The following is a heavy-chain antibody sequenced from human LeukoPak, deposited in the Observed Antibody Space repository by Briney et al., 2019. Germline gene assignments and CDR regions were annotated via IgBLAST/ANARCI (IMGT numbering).Heavy chain of an antibody. D-gene: IGHD2-2*01. CDR1: GGSISSYY. J-gene: IGHJ6*03. V-gene: IGHV4-59*01. CDR3: ASIVVVPAAKGNHYYYYYMDV. Sequence: SETLSLTCTVSGGSISSYYWSWIRQPPGKELEWIGYIYYSGSTNYNPSLKSRVTISVDTSKNRFSLKLSSVTAADTAVYYCASIVVVPAAKGNHYYYYYMDVWGKGTTVTVSS. CDR2: IYYSGST.